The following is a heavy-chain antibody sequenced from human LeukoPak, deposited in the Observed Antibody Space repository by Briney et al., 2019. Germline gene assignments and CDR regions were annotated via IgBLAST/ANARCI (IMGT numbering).Heavy chain of an antibody. J-gene: IGHJ5*02. CDR2: IYYSGST. D-gene: IGHD3-3*01. CDR1: GGSISSYY. V-gene: IGHV4-59*01. Sequence: SETLSLTCTVSGGSISSYYWSWIRQPPGKGLGWIGYIYYSGSTNYNPSLKSRVTISVDTSKNQFSLKLSSVTAADTAVYYCARVDYDFWSGYQYNWFDPWGQGTLVTVSS. CDR3: ARVDYDFWSGYQYNWFDP.